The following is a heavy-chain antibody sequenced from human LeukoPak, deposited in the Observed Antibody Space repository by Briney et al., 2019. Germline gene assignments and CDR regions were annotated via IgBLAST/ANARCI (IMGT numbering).Heavy chain of an antibody. CDR2: ISGRSDNT. V-gene: IGHV3-23*01. J-gene: IGHJ4*02. D-gene: IGHD3-9*01. CDR3: AKWGDYDVLTGYYVSDF. CDR1: GFIFSIYA. Sequence: PGASLRLSCAASGFIFSIYAMYWVRQAPGKGLEWVSAISGRSDNTYYADSVKGRFTLSRDSSKNTLYLQMNSLRADDTAVYYCAKWGDYDVLTGYYVSDFWGQGTLVTVSS.